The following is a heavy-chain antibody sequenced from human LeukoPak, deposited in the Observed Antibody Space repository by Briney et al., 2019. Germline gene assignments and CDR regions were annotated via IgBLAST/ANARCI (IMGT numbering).Heavy chain of an antibody. CDR3: ACRDLTSTWSYP. CDR1: GYNFTSYW. CDR2: IYPGDSRI. Sequence: GESLKISCKGIGYNFTSYWIGWVRQMPGKGMEWMGVIYPGDSRIRYNPSFQGQVTISVDKSIRTAYLQWVSLKASDTAMYYCACRDLTSTWSYPWGQGTLVTVSS. J-gene: IGHJ5*02. D-gene: IGHD2-2*01. V-gene: IGHV5-51*01.